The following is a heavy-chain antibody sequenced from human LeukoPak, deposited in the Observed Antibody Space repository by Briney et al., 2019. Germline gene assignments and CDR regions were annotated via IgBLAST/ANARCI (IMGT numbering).Heavy chain of an antibody. CDR1: GFTFSNYG. J-gene: IGHJ6*04. D-gene: IGHD2/OR15-2a*01. Sequence: GRSLRLSCAASGFTFSNYGMHWVRQAPGKGLERVAVIWYDGSNKYYADSVKGRFTISRDNSKNTLYLQMNSLRAEDTAVYYCAREKLRGILYYGMDVWGKGTTVTVSS. CDR3: AREKLRGILYYGMDV. V-gene: IGHV3-33*01. CDR2: IWYDGSNK.